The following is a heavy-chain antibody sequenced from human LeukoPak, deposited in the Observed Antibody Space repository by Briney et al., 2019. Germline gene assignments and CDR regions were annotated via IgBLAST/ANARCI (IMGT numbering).Heavy chain of an antibody. CDR3: AKVDIVVVPAARGFDY. CDR2: IRSSSSYI. Sequence: GGSLRLSCAASGFTFTSYSMNWVRQAPGKGLEWVSSIRSSSSYIYYADSVKGRFTISRDNAKNTLYLQMNSLRAEDTAIYYCAKVDIVVVPAARGFDYWGQGTLVTVSS. D-gene: IGHD2-2*01. CDR1: GFTFTSYS. V-gene: IGHV3-21*04. J-gene: IGHJ4*02.